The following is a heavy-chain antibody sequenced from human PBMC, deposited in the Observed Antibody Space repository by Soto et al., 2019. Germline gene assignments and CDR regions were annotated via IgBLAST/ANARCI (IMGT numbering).Heavy chain of an antibody. Sequence: EVDLLESGGNLVQPGGSLRLSCAASGFTFSSYAMNWVRQAPGKGLEWVSTMSGSGGYTYYADSVKGRFTISRDNSKNTLERQMNTLNAEDTAVYYWAKALGYCRDTSCFAFDVWGPGTLVTVSS. CDR3: AKALGYCRDTSCFAFDV. CDR1: GFTFSSYA. D-gene: IGHD2-2*01. CDR2: MSGSGGYT. J-gene: IGHJ4*02. V-gene: IGHV3-23*01.